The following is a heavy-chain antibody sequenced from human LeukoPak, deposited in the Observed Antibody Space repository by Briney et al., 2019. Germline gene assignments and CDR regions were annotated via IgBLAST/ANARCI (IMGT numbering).Heavy chain of an antibody. CDR2: IYYSGST. CDR1: GGSISSYY. Sequence: PSETLSLTCTVSGGSISSYYWSWIRQPPGKGLEWIGYIYYSGSTNYNPSLKSRVTISVDTSKNQFSLKLSSVTAADTAVYYCARARGGEYREPFDYWGQGTLVTVSS. CDR3: ARARGGEYREPFDY. J-gene: IGHJ4*02. D-gene: IGHD1-14*01. V-gene: IGHV4-59*08.